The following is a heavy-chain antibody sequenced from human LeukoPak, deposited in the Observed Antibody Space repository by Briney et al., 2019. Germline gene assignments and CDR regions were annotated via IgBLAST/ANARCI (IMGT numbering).Heavy chain of an antibody. CDR2: IYTSGST. CDR3: AGDLEVYSGSFRGRYWFYP. D-gene: IGHD1-26*01. V-gene: IGHV4-61*02. J-gene: IGHJ5*02. Sequence: SQTLSLTCTASGGSISSGSYYWGWIRQPAGKGLEWIWRIYTSGSTNHNTSLKRRVTISVDMSKNQFSLNLRSLTAPDTAVYYCAGDLEVYSGSFRGRYWFYPWGQGTLVTVSS. CDR1: GGSISSGSYY.